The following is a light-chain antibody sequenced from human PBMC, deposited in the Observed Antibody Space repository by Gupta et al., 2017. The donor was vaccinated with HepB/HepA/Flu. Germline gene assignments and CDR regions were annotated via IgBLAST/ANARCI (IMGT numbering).Light chain of an antibody. V-gene: IGKV1-8*01. J-gene: IGKJ1*01. CDR1: QGISSY. Sequence: AIRMTQSPSSFSASTGDRVTITCRASQGISSYLAWYQQKPGKAPKLLIYAASTLQSGVPSRFSGSGSGTDFTLTISCLQSEDFAAYYCQQDDNSPITFGQGTKVEIK. CDR3: QQDDNSPIT. CDR2: AAS.